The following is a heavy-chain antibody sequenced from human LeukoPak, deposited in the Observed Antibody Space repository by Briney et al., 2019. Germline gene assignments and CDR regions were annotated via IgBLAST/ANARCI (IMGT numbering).Heavy chain of an antibody. CDR2: IIPIFGTA. CDR3: ARDPLGYSYGADY. D-gene: IGHD5-18*01. CDR1: GGTFSSYA. J-gene: IGHJ4*02. V-gene: IGHV1-69*13. Sequence: SVKVSCKASGGTFSSYAISWVRQAPGQGLEWMGGIIPIFGTANYAQKFQGRVTITADESTSTAYMELSSLRSEDTAVYYCARDPLGYSYGADYWGQGTLVTVSS.